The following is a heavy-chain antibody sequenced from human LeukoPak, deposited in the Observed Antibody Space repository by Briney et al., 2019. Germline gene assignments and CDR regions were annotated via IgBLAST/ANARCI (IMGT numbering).Heavy chain of an antibody. J-gene: IGHJ4*02. CDR1: RYTSTAYS. CDR2: INLNSGVT. V-gene: IGHV1-2*02. Sequence: AAVKDSSMASRYTSTAYSIHSVRQTPQQGLEWMGWINLNSGVTNYAQTFQGGDTMTRDTSRSTAYMELSTLTSNDTPVYYGPRAGSRSGWVNDKWGQGNLVTVSS. CDR3: PRAGSRSGWVNDK. D-gene: IGHD6-25*01.